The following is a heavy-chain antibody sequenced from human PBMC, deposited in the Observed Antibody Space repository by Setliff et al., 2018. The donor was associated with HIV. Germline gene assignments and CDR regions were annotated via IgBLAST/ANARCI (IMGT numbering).Heavy chain of an antibody. J-gene: IGHJ3*02. D-gene: IGHD3-22*01. CDR1: GFTVSANY. CDR3: AKDFYYYDSSGYYPLDAFDI. V-gene: IGHV3-53*01. CDR2: IYSAGST. Sequence: GGSLRLSCAASGFTVSANYMGWVRQAPGKGLEWVSIIYSAGSTYYADSVKGRFTISRDNSKNTLYLQMNSLRAEDTAVYYCAKDFYYYDSSGYYPLDAFDIWGQGTMVTVSS.